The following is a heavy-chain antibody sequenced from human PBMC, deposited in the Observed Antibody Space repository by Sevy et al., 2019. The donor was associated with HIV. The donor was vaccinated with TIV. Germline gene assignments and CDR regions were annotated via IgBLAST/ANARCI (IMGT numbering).Heavy chain of an antibody. CDR1: GFTFSSYV. Sequence: GGSLRLSCVASGFTFSSYVMSWVRQAPGKGLEYVAGISGSGDNTYYADSVKGRLTISRDNSKNTLYLQMNSLRAEDTAVYYCAKSYSGSYFNNWFDPWGQGTLVTVSS. CDR3: AKSYSGSYFNNWFDP. D-gene: IGHD1-26*01. CDR2: ISGSGDNT. V-gene: IGHV3-23*01. J-gene: IGHJ5*02.